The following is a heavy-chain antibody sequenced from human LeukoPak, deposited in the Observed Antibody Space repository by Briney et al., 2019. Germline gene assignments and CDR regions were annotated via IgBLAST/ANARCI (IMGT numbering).Heavy chain of an antibody. V-gene: IGHV3-23*01. CDR3: AKGGYCSGGSCYSGGLIY. J-gene: IGHJ4*02. CDR2: ISGSGGRT. CDR1: GFTFSSYA. D-gene: IGHD2-15*01. Sequence: GGSLRLSCAASGFTFSSYAMSWVRQAPGKGLEWVSAISGSGGRTYYADSVKGRFTISRDNSKNTLYLQMNSLRAEDTAVYYCAKGGYCSGGSCYSGGLIYWGQGTLVTVSS.